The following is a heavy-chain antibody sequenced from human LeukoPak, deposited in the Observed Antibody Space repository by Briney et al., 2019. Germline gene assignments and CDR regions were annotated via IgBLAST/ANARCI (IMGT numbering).Heavy chain of an antibody. Sequence: GASVKVSCKASGYNFINSYIHWVRQAAGQGLEGVGISMPSGGNTIYAQKFEDRVTLTRDPATRIVYLELSSLTSDDTAFYYCARQGDGGAFDMWGQGTMVTVSS. CDR1: GYNFINSY. CDR2: SMPSGGNT. CDR3: ARQGDGGAFDM. V-gene: IGHV1-46*01. J-gene: IGHJ3*02.